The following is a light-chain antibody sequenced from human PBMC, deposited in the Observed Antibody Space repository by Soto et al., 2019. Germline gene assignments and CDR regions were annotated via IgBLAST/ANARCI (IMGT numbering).Light chain of an antibody. Sequence: QLVLTQPPSASGTPGQTVTISCSGSSSSIGSNFVHWYQHLPGAAPKLLIYKNNQRPSGVPARFSGSKSGTSASLAISGLRSEDEADYYCASWDDSLSAYVFGTGTKVTVL. J-gene: IGLJ1*01. V-gene: IGLV1-47*01. CDR2: KNN. CDR1: SSSIGSNF. CDR3: ASWDDSLSAYV.